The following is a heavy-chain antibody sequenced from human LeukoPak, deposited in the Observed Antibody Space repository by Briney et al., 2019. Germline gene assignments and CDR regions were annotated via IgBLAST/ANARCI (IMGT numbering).Heavy chain of an antibody. CDR2: IIPISGTA. J-gene: IGHJ6*04. D-gene: IGHD3-10*01. CDR1: GGTFSSYA. CDR3: AREITMVRGKSDYYYYYGMDV. Sequence: SVKVSCKASGGTFSSYAISWVRQAPGQGLEWMGGIIPISGTANYAQKFQGRVTITADESTSTAYMELSSLRSEDTAVYYCAREITMVRGKSDYYYYYGMDVWGKGTTVTVSS. V-gene: IGHV1-69*13.